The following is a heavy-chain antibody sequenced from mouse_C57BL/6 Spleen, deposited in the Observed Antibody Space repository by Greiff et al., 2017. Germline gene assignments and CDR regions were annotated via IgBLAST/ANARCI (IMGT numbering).Heavy chain of an antibody. Sequence: EVNVVGSGGGLVKPGGSLKLSCAASGFTFSDYGMHWVRQAPEKGLEWVAYISSGSSTIYYADTVKGRFTISRDNAKNTLFLQMTSLRSEDTAMYYCARYYDYDGYYFDYWGRGTTLTVSS. CDR1: GFTFSDYG. CDR3: ARYYDYDGYYFDY. J-gene: IGHJ2*01. D-gene: IGHD2-4*01. CDR2: ISSGSSTI. V-gene: IGHV5-17*01.